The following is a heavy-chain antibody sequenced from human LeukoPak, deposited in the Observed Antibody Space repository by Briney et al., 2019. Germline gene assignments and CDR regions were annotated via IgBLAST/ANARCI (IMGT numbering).Heavy chain of an antibody. D-gene: IGHD2-2*02. V-gene: IGHV4-34*01. J-gene: IGHJ6*03. Sequence: SETLSLACAVYGGSFSGYYWGWIRQPPGKGLGWIGEINHSGSTNYNPSLKSRVTLSVDTSKNPFSLKLSYVTAADPAVYSCAREYVVVVPAAIRYYYYYYMDVWGKGTTVTVSS. CDR1: GGSFSGYY. CDR2: INHSGST. CDR3: AREYVVVVPAAIRYYYYYYMDV.